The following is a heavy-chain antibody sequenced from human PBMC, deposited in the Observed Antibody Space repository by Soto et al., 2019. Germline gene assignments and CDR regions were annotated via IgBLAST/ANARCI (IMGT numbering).Heavy chain of an antibody. V-gene: IGHV3-23*01. CDR2: IPPSGGST. D-gene: IGHD3-9*01. J-gene: IGHJ4*02. CDR1: GFMFSSYG. Sequence: LRLSCAAAGFMFSSYGMSWVRQAPGKGLQWVATIPPSGGSTHYAESVRGRFTISRDNSRDTLYLQMNSLRAEDTAVYYCAKDPSTGPPDCWGQGALVTVSS. CDR3: AKDPSTGPPDC.